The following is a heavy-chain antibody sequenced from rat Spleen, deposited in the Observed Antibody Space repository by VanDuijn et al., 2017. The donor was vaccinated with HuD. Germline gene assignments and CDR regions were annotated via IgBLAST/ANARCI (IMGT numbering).Heavy chain of an antibody. J-gene: IGHJ1*01. CDR1: GFTFSDYN. CDR2: ISYDGSST. V-gene: IGHV5-7*01. Sequence: EVQLVESGGGLVQPGRSLKLSCAASGFTFSDYNMARVRQAPKKGLEWVATISYDGSSTYYRDSVKGRFTISRDNAKSTLYLQMDSLRSEDTDTYYCARHQVQLWYFDFWGPGTMVTVSS. D-gene: IGHD1-5*01. CDR3: ARHQVQLWYFDF.